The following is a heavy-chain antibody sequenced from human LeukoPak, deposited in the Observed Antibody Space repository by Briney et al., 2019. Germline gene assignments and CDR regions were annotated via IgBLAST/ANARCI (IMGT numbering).Heavy chain of an antibody. Sequence: PSETLSLTCAVYGGSFSGYYWSWIRQPPGKWLEWIGEINHSGSTNYNPSLKSRVTISVDTSKNQFSLKLSSVTAADTAVYYCARVAGYYDYVWGSYRPYYFDYWGQGTLVTVSS. J-gene: IGHJ4*02. V-gene: IGHV4-34*01. CDR1: GGSFSGYY. CDR3: ARVAGYYDYVWGSYRPYYFDY. D-gene: IGHD3-16*02. CDR2: INHSGST.